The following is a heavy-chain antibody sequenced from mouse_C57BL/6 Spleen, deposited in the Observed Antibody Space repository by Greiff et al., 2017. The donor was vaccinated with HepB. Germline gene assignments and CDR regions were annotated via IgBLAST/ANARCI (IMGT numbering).Heavy chain of an antibody. Sequence: EVMLVESGGDLVKPGGSLKLSCAASGFTFSSYGMSWVRQTPDKRLEWVATISSGGSYTYYPDSVKGRFTISRDNAKNTLYLQMISLKSEDTAMYYCARHSDSSYVDYWGQGTTLTVSS. V-gene: IGHV5-6*01. CDR1: GFTFSSYG. J-gene: IGHJ2*01. D-gene: IGHD1-1*01. CDR2: ISSGGSYT. CDR3: ARHSDSSYVDY.